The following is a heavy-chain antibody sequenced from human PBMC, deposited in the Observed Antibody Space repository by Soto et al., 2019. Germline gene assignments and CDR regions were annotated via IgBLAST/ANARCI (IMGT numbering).Heavy chain of an antibody. CDR2: ISSTTNYI. Sequence: PGGSLRLSCAASGFIFTRYSMNWVRQAPGKGLEWVSSISSTTNYIYYGDSMKGRFTISRDNAKNSLYLEMNSLRAEDTAVYYCARESEDLTSNFDYWGQGPLVTVSS. CDR3: ARESEDLTSNFDY. J-gene: IGHJ4*02. CDR1: GFIFTRYS. V-gene: IGHV3-21*06.